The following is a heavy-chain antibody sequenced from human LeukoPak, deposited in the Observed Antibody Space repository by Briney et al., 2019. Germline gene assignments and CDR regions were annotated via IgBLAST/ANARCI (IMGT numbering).Heavy chain of an antibody. CDR3: ARGSDGYIDY. Sequence: PSKTLSLTCTVSGGSISSYYWSWIRQPPGKGLEWIGYIFYSGSTNYNPSLKSRVTFSEDTSKNQFSLKLTSVTAADTAVYYCARGSDGYIDYWGQGTLVTVSS. CDR2: IFYSGST. V-gene: IGHV4-59*01. D-gene: IGHD2-21*01. J-gene: IGHJ4*02. CDR1: GGSISSYY.